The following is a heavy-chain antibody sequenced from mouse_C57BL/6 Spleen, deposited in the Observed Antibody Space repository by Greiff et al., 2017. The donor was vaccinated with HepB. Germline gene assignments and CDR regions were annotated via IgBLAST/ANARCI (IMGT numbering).Heavy chain of an antibody. CDR2: IWGGGST. CDR1: GFSLTSYC. V-gene: IGHV2-9*01. CDR3: AKHEHYYGSSYDWFAY. D-gene: IGHD1-1*01. J-gene: IGHJ3*01. Sequence: VQGVESGPGLVAPSPCLSISCTVSGFSLTSYCVDWVRQPPGNGLEWLGVIWGGGSTNYNSALMSRLSISKDNSKSQVFLKMNSLQTDYTAMFYCAKHEHYYGSSYDWFAYWGQGTLVTVSA.